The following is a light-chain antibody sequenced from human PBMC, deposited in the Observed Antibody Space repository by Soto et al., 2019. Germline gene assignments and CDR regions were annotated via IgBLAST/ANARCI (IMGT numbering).Light chain of an antibody. CDR2: LGS. V-gene: IGKV2-28*01. CDR3: MQPLENFRA. Sequence: IVRTQSPVSLSVTPGEAASISCMSSSRLLHKNGYIYGDWYMQKPGQSPQLLIYLGSNPASGVPDRFSGSGSDTYFTLEISXVEADDVGFYYCMQPLENFRAFGQGSKV. CDR1: SRLLHKNGYIY. J-gene: IGKJ1*01.